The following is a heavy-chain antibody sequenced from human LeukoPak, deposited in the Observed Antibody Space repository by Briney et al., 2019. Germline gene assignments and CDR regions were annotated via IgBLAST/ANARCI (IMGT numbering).Heavy chain of an antibody. D-gene: IGHD2-2*01. Sequence: SVKVSCKASGGTFSSYAISWVRQAPGQGLEWMGGIIPIFGTANYAQKFQGRATITADKSTSTAYMELSSLRSEDTAVYYCAAEGYCSSTSCYVYYYYGMDVWGKGTTVTVSS. V-gene: IGHV1-69*06. CDR2: IIPIFGTA. J-gene: IGHJ6*04. CDR1: GGTFSSYA. CDR3: AAEGYCSSTSCYVYYYYGMDV.